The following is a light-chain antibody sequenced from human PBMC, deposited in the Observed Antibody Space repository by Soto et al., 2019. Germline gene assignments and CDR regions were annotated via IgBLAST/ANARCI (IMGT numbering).Light chain of an antibody. J-gene: IGKJ4*01. CDR3: QQTYSAPLT. CDR1: QGISTY. V-gene: IGKV1-39*01. Sequence: DIKMTQSPSSLSASAGDGVTITSRASQGISTYLNWYQQKPGKAPKILIYAASSFQSGVPSRFSGSESGTDFTLTISSLQPEDFATYYCQQTYSAPLTFGGGTKVDIK. CDR2: AAS.